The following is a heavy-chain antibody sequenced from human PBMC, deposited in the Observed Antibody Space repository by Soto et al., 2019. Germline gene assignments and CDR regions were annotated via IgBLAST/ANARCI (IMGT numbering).Heavy chain of an antibody. D-gene: IGHD5-12*01. Sequence: PGESLKISCKGSGYSFTSYWIGWVRQMPGKGLEWMGIIYPGDSDTRYSPSFQGQVTISADKSISTAYLQWSSLKASDTAMYYCARLRRTSIVATILAAFPMDYGMDVWGQGTTVTVSS. CDR1: GYSFTSYW. CDR2: IYPGDSDT. J-gene: IGHJ6*02. CDR3: ARLRRTSIVATILAAFPMDYGMDV. V-gene: IGHV5-51*01.